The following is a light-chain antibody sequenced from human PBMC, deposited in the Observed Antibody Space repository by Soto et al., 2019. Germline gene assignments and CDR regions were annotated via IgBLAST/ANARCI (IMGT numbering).Light chain of an antibody. V-gene: IGKV3-11*01. CDR2: DAS. CDR3: QQRSNWPRT. CDR1: QSVSSY. Sequence: EIVLTQSPATLSLSPGERATLSCRASQSVSSYLAWYQQKPGQAPRLLIYDASNRATGIPARFSGSGSGTDFTLTISSLEPEDFAVYDCQQRSNWPRTFGPGTKVDIK. J-gene: IGKJ3*01.